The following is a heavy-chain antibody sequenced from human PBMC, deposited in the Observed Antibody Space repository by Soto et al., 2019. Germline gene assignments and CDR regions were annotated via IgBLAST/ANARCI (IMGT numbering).Heavy chain of an antibody. D-gene: IGHD2-2*01. CDR2: IIPILGIA. V-gene: IGHV1-69*02. J-gene: IGHJ1*01. CDR1: GGTFSSYT. Sequence: ASVKVSCKASGGTFSSYTISWVRQAPGQGLEWMGRIIPILGIANYAQKFQGRVTITADKSTSTAYMELSSLRSEDTAVYYCARVQAVVVPAATWEYFQHWGQGTLVTVSS. CDR3: ARVQAVVVPAATWEYFQH.